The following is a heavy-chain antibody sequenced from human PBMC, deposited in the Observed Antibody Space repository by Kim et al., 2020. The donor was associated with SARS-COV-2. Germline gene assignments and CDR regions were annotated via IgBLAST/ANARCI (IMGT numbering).Heavy chain of an antibody. V-gene: IGHV4-34*01. CDR1: GGSFNNYY. CDR3: ARAMTSVTIFDYYFSYYGMNV. J-gene: IGHJ6*02. Sequence: SETLSLTCAVYGGSFNNYYWTWVRQSPGKGLEWIGEINHSGSTYYNPSLKSRVTISVDTSKNQFSLNLSSVTAADTAVYYCARAMTSVTIFDYYFSYYGMNVWGQGTTVTVSS. D-gene: IGHD4-17*01. CDR2: INHSGST.